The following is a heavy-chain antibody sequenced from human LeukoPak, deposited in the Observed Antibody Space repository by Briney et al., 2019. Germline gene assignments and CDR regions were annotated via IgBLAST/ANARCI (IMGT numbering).Heavy chain of an antibody. CDR3: TRSFGGSGDY. Sequence: GGSLRLSCAVSGFTFSDYWMHWVRQDSGRGLVWISRINTDGSVTDYADSVKGRFTISRDNAKNTLYLQMNSLITEDTALYYCTRSFGGSGDYWGQGTLVTVFS. J-gene: IGHJ4*02. CDR1: GFTFSDYW. CDR2: INTDGSVT. D-gene: IGHD4-23*01. V-gene: IGHV3-74*01.